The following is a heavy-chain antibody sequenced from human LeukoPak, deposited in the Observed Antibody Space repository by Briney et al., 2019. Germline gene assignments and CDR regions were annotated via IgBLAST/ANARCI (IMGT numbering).Heavy chain of an antibody. Sequence: PGGSLRLSCAASGFTFDDYGMSWVRQAPGKGLWWVSGINWNGGSTGYADSVKGRFTISRDNAKNSLYLQMNSLRAEDTALYYCARARRAPTVRGVINWFDPWGQGTLVTVSS. D-gene: IGHD3-10*01. V-gene: IGHV3-20*04. CDR2: INWNGGST. J-gene: IGHJ5*02. CDR3: ARARRAPTVRGVINWFDP. CDR1: GFTFDDYG.